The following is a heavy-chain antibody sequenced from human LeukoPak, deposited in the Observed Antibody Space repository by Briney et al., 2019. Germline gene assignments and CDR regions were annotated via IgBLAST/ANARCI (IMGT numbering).Heavy chain of an antibody. D-gene: IGHD3-22*01. CDR3: AKDTYYYDSRAPFQH. J-gene: IGHJ1*01. CDR1: GFTFSSYV. Sequence: PGGSLRLSCAASGFTFSSYVMHWVRQAPGKGLEWVAVIWYDGSNKYYADSVKGRFTISRDNSKNTLYLQMNSLRAEDTAVYYCAKDTYYYDSRAPFQHWGQGTLVTVSS. CDR2: IWYDGSNK. V-gene: IGHV3-33*06.